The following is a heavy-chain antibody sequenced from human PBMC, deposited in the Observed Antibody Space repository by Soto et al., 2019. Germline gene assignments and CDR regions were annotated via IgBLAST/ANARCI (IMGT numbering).Heavy chain of an antibody. CDR3: STDIGIYGLDF. J-gene: IGHJ6*02. V-gene: IGHV3-15*01. Sequence: EVQLVESGGGFVKPGGSLRLSCVASGLSFTNAWMSWVRQAPGKGPEWVGRIKSKTDGGTADYAAPVKGRFTISRDDSQNTRYLHMDSLKTEDTALYHWSTDIGIYGLDFWGQGTTVTVSS. CDR1: GLSFTNAW. D-gene: IGHD1-26*01. CDR2: IKSKTDGGTA.